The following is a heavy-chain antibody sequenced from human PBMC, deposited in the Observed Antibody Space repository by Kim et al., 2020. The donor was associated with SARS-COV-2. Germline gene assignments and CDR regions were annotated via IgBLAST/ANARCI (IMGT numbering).Heavy chain of an antibody. Sequence: ASVKVSCRTSGYTFTDYYIHWVRQAPGQGLEWMGWINPKSGGTNYAQKFQDRVTITRDTSINTAYMELSGLRSDDTAVFYCARDLKKTYYYDTASAYPDSWGQGTLVTVSS. D-gene: IGHD3-22*01. CDR3: ARDLKKTYYYDTASAYPDS. CDR2: INPKSGGT. CDR1: GYTFTDYY. J-gene: IGHJ4*02. V-gene: IGHV1-2*02.